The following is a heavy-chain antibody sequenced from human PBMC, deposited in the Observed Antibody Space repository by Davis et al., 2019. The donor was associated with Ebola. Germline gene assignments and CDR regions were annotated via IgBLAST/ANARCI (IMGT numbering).Heavy chain of an antibody. D-gene: IGHD3-16*01. CDR1: GFTFSSYS. CDR2: ISSSSSTI. Sequence: PGGSLRLSCAASGFTFSSYSMNWVRQAPGKGLEWVSYISSSSSTIYYADSVKGRFTISRDNAKNSLYLQMNSLRDEDTAVYYCARAPLYDSAIRAFDYWGQGTLVTVSS. J-gene: IGHJ4*02. CDR3: ARAPLYDSAIRAFDY. V-gene: IGHV3-48*02.